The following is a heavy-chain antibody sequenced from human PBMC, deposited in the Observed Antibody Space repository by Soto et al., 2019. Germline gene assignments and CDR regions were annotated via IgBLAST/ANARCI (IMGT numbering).Heavy chain of an antibody. CDR2: IYHGGSDN. J-gene: IGHJ5*02. D-gene: IGHD2-2*01. CDR3: ARRVCSSTSCYGVGSGWFDP. CDR1: GYSFTSYW. Sequence: GESLKISCKGSGYSFTSYWIGWVRQMPGKVLGWMWIIYHGGSDNRSSTSFQGQVTISADKSIRTAYLQWSSLKAADTAMYYCARRVCSSTSCYGVGSGWFDPWGQGTLVTVSS. V-gene: IGHV5-51*01.